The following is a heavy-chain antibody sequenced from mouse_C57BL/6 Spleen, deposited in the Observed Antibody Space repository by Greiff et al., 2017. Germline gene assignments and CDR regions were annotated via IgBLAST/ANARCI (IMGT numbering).Heavy chain of an antibody. V-gene: IGHV1-84*01. CDR3: ARKGDYDGDGDYYAMDY. CDR1: GYTFTDYY. CDR2: IYPGSGNT. J-gene: IGHJ4*01. D-gene: IGHD2-4*01. Sequence: QVQLKESGPELVKPGASVKISCKASGYTFTDYYINWVKQRPGQGLEWIGWIYPGSGNTKYNEKFKGKATLTVDTSSSTAYMQLSSLPSEDSAVYFCARKGDYDGDGDYYAMDYWGQGTSVTVSS.